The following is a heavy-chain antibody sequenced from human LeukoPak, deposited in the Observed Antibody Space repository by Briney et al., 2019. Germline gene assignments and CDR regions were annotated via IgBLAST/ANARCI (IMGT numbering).Heavy chain of an antibody. CDR2: ISGGGNSM. Sequence: GGSLRLSCTASGFTFSNYEMNWVRQAPVKGLEWVSYISGGGNSMYYADSVMGRFTISRDNAKNSLYLQMNSLRAEDTAIYYCAREGGYDALAVWGHGTMVTVSS. CDR1: GFTFSNYE. D-gene: IGHD5-12*01. CDR3: AREGGYDALAV. J-gene: IGHJ3*01. V-gene: IGHV3-48*03.